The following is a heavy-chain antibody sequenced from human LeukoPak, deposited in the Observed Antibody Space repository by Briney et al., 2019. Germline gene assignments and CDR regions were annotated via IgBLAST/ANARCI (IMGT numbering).Heavy chain of an antibody. CDR3: ARDRGIPWDWFDP. CDR1: GGSISSYY. V-gene: IGHV4-59*01. J-gene: IGHJ5*02. CDR2: IYYSGST. Sequence: ASETLSLTCTVSGGSISSYYWSWIRQPPGKGLEWIGYIYYSGSTNYSPSLKSRVTISVDTSKNQFSLKLSSVTAADTAVYYCARDRGIPWDWFDPWGQGTLVTVSS. D-gene: IGHD3-10*01.